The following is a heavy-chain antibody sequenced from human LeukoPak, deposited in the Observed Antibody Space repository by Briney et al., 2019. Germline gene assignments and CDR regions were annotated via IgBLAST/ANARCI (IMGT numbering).Heavy chain of an antibody. CDR1: GYSISSGYY. CDR2: IYHSGST. J-gene: IGHJ4*02. V-gene: IGHV4-38-2*01. CDR3: ARQIWTTVTGYIDY. Sequence: SETLSLTCAVSGYSISSGYYWGWIRQPPGKGLEWIGSIYHSGSTYYNPSLKSRVTISVDTSKNQFSLKLSPVTAADTAVYYCARQIWTTVTGYIDYWGQGTLVTVSS. D-gene: IGHD4-17*01.